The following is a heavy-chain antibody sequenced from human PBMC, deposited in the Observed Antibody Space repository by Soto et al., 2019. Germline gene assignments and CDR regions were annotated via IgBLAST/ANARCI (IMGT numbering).Heavy chain of an antibody. CDR2: IYYSGST. V-gene: IGHV4-59*08. D-gene: IGHD1-26*01. J-gene: IGHJ4*02. CDR1: GGSISSYY. Sequence: PSETLSLTCTVSGGSISSYYWSWIRQPPGKGLEWIGYIYYSGSTNYNPSLKSRVTISVDTSKNQFSLKLSSVTAADTAVYYCARQYGGSYADYWGQGTLVTVS. CDR3: ARQYGGSYADY.